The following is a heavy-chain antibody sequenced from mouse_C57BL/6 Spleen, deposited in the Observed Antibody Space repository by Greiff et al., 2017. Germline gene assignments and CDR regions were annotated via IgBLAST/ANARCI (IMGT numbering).Heavy chain of an antibody. V-gene: IGHV1-54*01. Sequence: QVQLQQSGAELVRPGTSVKVSCKASGYAFTNYLIEWVKQRPGQGLEWIGVINPGSGGTNSNEKFKGKATLTADKASSTAYMQLSSLTSEDSAVYFCARRPHYYGSSDEGVDYWGQGTTLTVSS. D-gene: IGHD1-1*01. CDR1: GYAFTNYL. J-gene: IGHJ2*01. CDR2: INPGSGGT. CDR3: ARRPHYYGSSDEGVDY.